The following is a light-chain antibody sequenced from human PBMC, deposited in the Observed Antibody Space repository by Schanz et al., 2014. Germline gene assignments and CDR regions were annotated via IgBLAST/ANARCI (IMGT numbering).Light chain of an antibody. CDR3: CSYAGGYLRV. CDR2: EGI. V-gene: IGLV2-23*01. CDR1: TNYGGSYNL. Sequence: QSALTQPASVSGSPGQSITISCTATTNYGGSYNLVSWYQQSPGKAPQLMIYEGIKRPSGVSNRFSGSKSGNTASLTISGLQAEDEVDYYCCSYAGGYLRVFGGGTKLTVL. J-gene: IGLJ3*02.